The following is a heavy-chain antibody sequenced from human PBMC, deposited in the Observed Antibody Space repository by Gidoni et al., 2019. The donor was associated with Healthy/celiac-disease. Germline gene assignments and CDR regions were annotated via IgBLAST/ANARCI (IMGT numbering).Heavy chain of an antibody. CDR1: GYSINSAYY. Sequence: QVQLQESGPGLVKPSETLSLTCAVSGYSINSAYYWGCIRQPPGKGLEWIGYIYHSGRTYYNPSLKSRVTISVDTSKNQFSLKLSSVTAADTAVYYCARYYYDSSGYYNWFDPWGQGTMVTVSS. J-gene: IGHJ5*02. V-gene: IGHV4-38-2*01. D-gene: IGHD3-22*01. CDR3: ARYYYDSSGYYNWFDP. CDR2: IYHSGRT.